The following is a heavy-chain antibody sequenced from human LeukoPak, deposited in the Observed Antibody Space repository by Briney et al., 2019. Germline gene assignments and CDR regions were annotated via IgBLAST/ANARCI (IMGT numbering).Heavy chain of an antibody. CDR3: ARLDSYGSGRDI. Sequence: SETLSLTCTVSGVSISSGGYYWSWIRQPPGKGLEWIGYIYYSESTNYNPSLKSRVTISVDTSKNQFSLKLSSVTAADTAVYYCARLDSYGSGRDIWGQGTMVTVSS. V-gene: IGHV4-61*08. CDR1: GVSISSGGYY. J-gene: IGHJ3*02. CDR2: IYYSEST. D-gene: IGHD3-10*01.